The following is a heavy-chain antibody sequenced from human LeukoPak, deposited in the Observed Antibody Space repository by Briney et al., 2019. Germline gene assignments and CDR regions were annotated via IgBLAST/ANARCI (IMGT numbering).Heavy chain of an antibody. CDR3: ARIENYYYYYGMDV. J-gene: IGHJ6*02. CDR1: GGSISSNNW. Sequence: SGTLSLTCAVSGGSISSNNWWGWVRQPPGKGLEWIGEIYHSGSPNYNPSLKSRVTISVDKSRNHFSLNLSSVTAADTAVYYCARIENYYYYYGMDVWGQGTTVTVSS. V-gene: IGHV4-4*02. CDR2: IYHSGSP.